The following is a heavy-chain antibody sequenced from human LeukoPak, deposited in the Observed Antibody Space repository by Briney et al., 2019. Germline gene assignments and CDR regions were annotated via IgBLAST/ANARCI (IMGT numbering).Heavy chain of an antibody. J-gene: IGHJ3*02. Sequence: GGSLRLSCAASGFTFSSYGMHWVRQAPGKGLEWVAVISYDGSNKYYADSVKGRFTISRDNSKNTLYLQMNSLRAEDTAVYYCAKSLGGYYRHDAFDIWGQGTMVTVSS. D-gene: IGHD3-22*01. V-gene: IGHV3-30*18. CDR2: ISYDGSNK. CDR1: GFTFSSYG. CDR3: AKSLGGYYRHDAFDI.